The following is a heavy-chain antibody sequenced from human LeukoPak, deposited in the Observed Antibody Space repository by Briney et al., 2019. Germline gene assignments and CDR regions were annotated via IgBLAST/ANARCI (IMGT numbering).Heavy chain of an antibody. D-gene: IGHD1-1*01. CDR2: INWIGDTT. CDR1: GFTFDDYG. J-gene: IGHJ1*01. Sequence: PGGSLRLSCAASGFTFDDYGMTWVRQVPGKGLEWIAEINWIGDTTRYGDSVKGRFTISRDNAKYSLDLQINSLRVEDTAFYYCATNPPGRTYLQDWGQGTLVTVSS. CDR3: ATNPPGRTYLQD. V-gene: IGHV3-20*04.